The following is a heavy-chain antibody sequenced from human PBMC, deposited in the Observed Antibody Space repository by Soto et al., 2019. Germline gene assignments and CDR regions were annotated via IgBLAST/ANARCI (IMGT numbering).Heavy chain of an antibody. CDR3: ASRYLEYCSSASCSAPYDY. Sequence: GGSLRLSCAASGFTFTTYWMSWVRQAPGKGLEWVANIKRDGSEKYYVDSVKGRFTISRDNTKKSLYLQMNSLRAEDTAVYYCASRYLEYCSSASCSAPYDYWGQGTLVTVSS. CDR1: GFTFTTYW. CDR2: IKRDGSEK. J-gene: IGHJ4*02. D-gene: IGHD2-2*01. V-gene: IGHV3-7*05.